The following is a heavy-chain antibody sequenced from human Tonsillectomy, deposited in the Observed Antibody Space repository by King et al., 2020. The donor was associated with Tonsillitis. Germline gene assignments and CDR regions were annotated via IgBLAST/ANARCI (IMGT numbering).Heavy chain of an antibody. D-gene: IGHD2-15*01. J-gene: IGHJ4*02. V-gene: IGHV7-4-1*02. CDR1: GYAFTVYP. CDR3: ARVRYCGYGSCYDIDH. Sequence: QLVQSGSELKKPGASVKDSCKASGYAFTVYPMSWVRQAPGQGLEWMGWINTNTRNATYAQGFTGRFVFSLDTSVSTAFLQITSLKADDTAFYFCARVRYCGYGSCYDIDHWGQGTLVTVSS. CDR2: INTNTRNA.